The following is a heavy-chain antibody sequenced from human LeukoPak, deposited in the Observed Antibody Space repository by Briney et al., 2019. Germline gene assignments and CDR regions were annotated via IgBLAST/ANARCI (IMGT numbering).Heavy chain of an antibody. Sequence: SETLSLTCTVSGGSISSYYWSWIRQPPGKGLEWIGYIYYSGSTNYNPSLKSRVTISVDTSKNQFSLKLSSVTAADTAVYYCARGEDSDWFDLWGQGTLVTVSS. J-gene: IGHJ5*02. CDR2: IYYSGST. CDR3: ARGEDSDWFDL. V-gene: IGHV4-59*01. CDR1: GGSISSYY.